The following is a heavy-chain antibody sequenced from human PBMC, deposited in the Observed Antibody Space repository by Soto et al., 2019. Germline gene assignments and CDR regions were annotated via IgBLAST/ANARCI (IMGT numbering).Heavy chain of an antibody. Sequence: SETLSLTCTVSGASINSGDYYWSWIRQPPGKGLEWIGHIYYSGSTYYNPSLKSRAGISVDSSKSQVSLKLTSVPAADTAVYLCARILMNYYRLDYWGQGALVTVSS. CDR3: ARILMNYYRLDY. D-gene: IGHD3-10*01. CDR1: GASINSGDYY. V-gene: IGHV4-30-4*01. J-gene: IGHJ4*02. CDR2: IYYSGST.